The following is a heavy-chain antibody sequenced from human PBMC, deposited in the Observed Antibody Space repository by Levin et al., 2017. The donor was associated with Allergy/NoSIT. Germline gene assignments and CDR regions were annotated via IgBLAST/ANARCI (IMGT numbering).Heavy chain of an antibody. Sequence: PGESLKISCAASGFTFSSYGMHWVRQAPGKGLEWVAVIWYDGSNKYYADSVKGRFTISRDNSKNTLYLQMNSLRAEDTAVYYCARDGTDSSSWTTYWGQGTLVTVSS. J-gene: IGHJ4*02. CDR1: GFTFSSYG. CDR2: IWYDGSNK. CDR3: ARDGTDSSSWTTY. V-gene: IGHV3-33*01. D-gene: IGHD6-13*01.